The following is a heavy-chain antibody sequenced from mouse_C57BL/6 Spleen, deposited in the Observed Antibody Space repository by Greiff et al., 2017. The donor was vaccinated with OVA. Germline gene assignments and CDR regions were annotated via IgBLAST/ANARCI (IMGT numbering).Heavy chain of an antibody. D-gene: IGHD1-1*01. Sequence: QVQLQQSGAELARPGASVKLSCKASGYTFTSYGISWVKQRPGQGLEWIGEIYPRSGNTYYNEKFKGKATLTADKSSSTAYMELRSLTSEDSAVYFCARLRDYYGSSPDAMDYWGQGTSVTVSS. CDR1: GYTFTSYG. V-gene: IGHV1-81*01. J-gene: IGHJ4*01. CDR2: IYPRSGNT. CDR3: ARLRDYYGSSPDAMDY.